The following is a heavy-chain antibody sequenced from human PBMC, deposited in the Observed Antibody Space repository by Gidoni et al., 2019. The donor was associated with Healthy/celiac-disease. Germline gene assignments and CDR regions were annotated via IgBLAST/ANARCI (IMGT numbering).Heavy chain of an antibody. CDR3: ARDDDSLDV. CDR2: ISSSGSTI. V-gene: IGHV3-48*03. Sequence: EVQLVESGGGLVQPGGSLRLSGAASGFTFSSYEMNWVRQAPGKGLEWVSYISSSGSTIYYADSVKGRFTISRDNAKNSLYLQMNSLRAEDTAVYYCARDDDSLDVWGQGTTVTVSS. D-gene: IGHD3-3*01. CDR1: GFTFSSYE. J-gene: IGHJ6*02.